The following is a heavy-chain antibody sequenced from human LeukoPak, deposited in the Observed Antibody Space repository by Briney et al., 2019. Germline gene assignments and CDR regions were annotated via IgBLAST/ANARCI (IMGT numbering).Heavy chain of an antibody. Sequence: GGSLRLSCAASGFTVSSYGMHWVRQAPGKGLEWVAVIWYDGSNKYYADSVKGRFTISRDNSKNTLYLQMNSLRAEDTAVYYCARDRIGGSYYDPRGPDYWGQGTLVTVSS. D-gene: IGHD3-22*01. CDR2: IWYDGSNK. CDR1: GFTVSSYG. CDR3: ARDRIGGSYYDPRGPDY. J-gene: IGHJ4*02. V-gene: IGHV3-33*08.